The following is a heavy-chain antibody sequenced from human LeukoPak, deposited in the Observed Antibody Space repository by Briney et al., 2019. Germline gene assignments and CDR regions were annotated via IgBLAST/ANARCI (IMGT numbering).Heavy chain of an antibody. J-gene: IGHJ3*02. Sequence: SETLSLTCTVSGGSISSYYWSWIRQPPGKGLEWIGYIYYSGSTNYNPSLKSRVTISVDTSKNQFSLKLSSVTAADTAVYYCARDRPPRAGLTFDDAFDIWGQGTMVTVSS. V-gene: IGHV4-59*01. CDR1: GGSISSYY. CDR3: ARDRPPRAGLTFDDAFDI. D-gene: IGHD2-21*01. CDR2: IYYSGST.